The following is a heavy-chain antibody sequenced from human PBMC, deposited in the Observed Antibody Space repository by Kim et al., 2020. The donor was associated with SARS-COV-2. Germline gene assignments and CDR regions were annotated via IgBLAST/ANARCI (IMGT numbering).Heavy chain of an antibody. CDR1: GGSISSSSYY. CDR3: ARHFGGLYGGVDHWF. D-gene: IGHD6-19*01. V-gene: IGHV4-39*01. CDR2: FYYSGST. J-gene: IGHJ5*01. Sequence: SETLSLTCTVSGGSISSSSYYWGWIRQPPGMGLVWIGSFYYSGSTYYNPSLKSRITISVATTKNPFSLTLRTVTAAATAEYYCARHFGGLYGGVDHWF.